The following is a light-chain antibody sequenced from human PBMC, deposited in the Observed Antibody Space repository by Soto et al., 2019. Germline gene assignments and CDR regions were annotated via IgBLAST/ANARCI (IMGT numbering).Light chain of an antibody. J-gene: IGLJ3*02. CDR3: VLYVGSGIWV. V-gene: IGLV8-61*01. CDR1: SGSVSTSYY. CDR2: STN. Sequence: QTVVTQEPSFSVSPGGTVTLTCGLRSGSVSTSYYPSWHQQTPGQAPRTLIYSTNIRSSGVPDRFSGSILGNKAVLTITGAQADDECDYYCVLYVGSGIWVFGGGTKLTVL.